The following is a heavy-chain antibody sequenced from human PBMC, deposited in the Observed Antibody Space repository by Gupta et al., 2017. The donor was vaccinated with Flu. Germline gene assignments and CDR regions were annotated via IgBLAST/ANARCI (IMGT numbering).Heavy chain of an antibody. CDR1: GGTFSAYV. Sequence: QVQLVQSGAEVKKAGSSVKVSCKASGGTFSAYVISWVRQAPGQGLEWMGGIIPYFSTANYAQKFQGRVTITADESTSTAYMELNSLRSEDTAVYYCARQMVSATVYFYYGMDVWGQGTTVTVSS. CDR2: IIPYFSTA. CDR3: ARQMVSATVYFYYGMDV. V-gene: IGHV1-69*01. J-gene: IGHJ6*02. D-gene: IGHD2-8*01.